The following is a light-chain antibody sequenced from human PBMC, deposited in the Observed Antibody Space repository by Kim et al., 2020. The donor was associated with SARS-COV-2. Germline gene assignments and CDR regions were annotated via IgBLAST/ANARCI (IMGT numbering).Light chain of an antibody. CDR2: GDN. CDR1: SGNIASDY. CDR3: QSFDGTNWV. J-gene: IGLJ3*02. V-gene: IGLV6-57*02. Sequence: GKAVTISCTSSSGNIASDYVQWYQQRPGSAPITVVYGDNQTPSGVPDRFSGSVDSSSNSATLTISGLRTEDEADYYCQSFDGTNWVFGGGTQLTVL.